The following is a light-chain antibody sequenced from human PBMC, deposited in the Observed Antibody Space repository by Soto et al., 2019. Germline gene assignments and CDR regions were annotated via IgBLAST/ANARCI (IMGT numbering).Light chain of an antibody. CDR2: DVS. J-gene: IGLJ2*01. V-gene: IGLV2-14*01. CDR1: SSDVGGYNY. Sequence: ALTQPASVSGSPGQSITISCTGTSSDVGGYNYVSWYQQHPGKAPKLLIYDVSNRPSGVSNRFSGSKSGNTASLTISGLQAEDEADYYCSSYTGSNTLIFGGGTKLTVL. CDR3: SSYTGSNTLI.